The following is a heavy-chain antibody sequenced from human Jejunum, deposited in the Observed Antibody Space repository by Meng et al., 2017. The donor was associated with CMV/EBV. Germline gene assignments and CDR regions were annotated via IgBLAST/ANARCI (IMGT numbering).Heavy chain of an antibody. J-gene: IGHJ3*02. D-gene: IGHD3-10*01. V-gene: IGHV1-2*02. CDR3: ARVRALTYLDAFDI. Sequence: ASGSTFTDSYMHWVRQAPGQGLEWMGWINPYSGGTNFAQKFQGRVTMTRDTSISTAYMELSTLRSDDTAVYYCARVRALTYLDAFDIWGQGTMVTVSS. CDR1: GSTFTDSY. CDR2: INPYSGGT.